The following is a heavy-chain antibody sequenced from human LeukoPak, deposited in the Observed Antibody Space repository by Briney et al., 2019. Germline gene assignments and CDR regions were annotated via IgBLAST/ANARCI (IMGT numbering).Heavy chain of an antibody. J-gene: IGHJ4*02. D-gene: IGHD3/OR15-3a*01. V-gene: IGHV3-33*06. CDR3: AKEGNDFWTGYSFDY. CDR1: GFTFSSYG. Sequence: GGSLRLSCAASGFTFSSYGMHLVRQAPGKGLEWVAVIWYDGSNKYYADSVKGRFTISRDNSKNTLYLQMNSLRAEDTAVYYCAKEGNDFWTGYSFDYWGQGTLVTVSS. CDR2: IWYDGSNK.